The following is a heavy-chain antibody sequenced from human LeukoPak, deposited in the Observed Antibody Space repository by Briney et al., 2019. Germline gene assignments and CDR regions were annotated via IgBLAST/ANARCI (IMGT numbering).Heavy chain of an antibody. CDR3: ARAMRSGYDY. CDR1: GFTFSSYG. D-gene: IGHD5-12*01. CDR2: ISSSDNTI. Sequence: GVSLRLSCAASGFTFSSYGMNWVRQVRQAPGKGLEWLSYISSSDNTIYYADSVKGRFTISRDNAKNSLYLHMNGLRDEDTAVYYCARAMRSGYDYWGQGTLVTVSS. J-gene: IGHJ4*02. V-gene: IGHV3-48*02.